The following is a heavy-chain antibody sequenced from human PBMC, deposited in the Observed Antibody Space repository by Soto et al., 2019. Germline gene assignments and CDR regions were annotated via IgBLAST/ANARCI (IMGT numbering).Heavy chain of an antibody. D-gene: IGHD2-2*01. CDR3: AREIVVARGASYFDY. J-gene: IGHJ4*02. CDR1: GFTFSSNW. CDR2: IRQDGSEK. Sequence: GGSLRLSCVGSGFTFSSNWMTWVRQAPGKGLEWVGNIRQDGSEKNYVDSVKGRFTISRDNAKNSLYLQMNSLRAEDTAVYYCAREIVVARGASYFDYWGPATLVTVS. V-gene: IGHV3-7*04.